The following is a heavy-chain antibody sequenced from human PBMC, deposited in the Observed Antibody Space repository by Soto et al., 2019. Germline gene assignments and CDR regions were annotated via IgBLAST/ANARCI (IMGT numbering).Heavy chain of an antibody. CDR1: GYTFTIFN. CDR2: INVGNGNT. CDR3: ATPQDYDGCLDS. J-gene: IGHJ4*02. D-gene: IGHD3-22*01. Sequence: QVQFVQSGAEVKKPGASVKVSCKTPGYTFTIFNIHWVRQAPGQRLEWMGWINVGNGNTRYSQKFQGTLTLTRDTPGNTADLELNSLLSEDTAVYCCATPQDYDGCLDSWGQGTLVTVSS. V-gene: IGHV1-3*01.